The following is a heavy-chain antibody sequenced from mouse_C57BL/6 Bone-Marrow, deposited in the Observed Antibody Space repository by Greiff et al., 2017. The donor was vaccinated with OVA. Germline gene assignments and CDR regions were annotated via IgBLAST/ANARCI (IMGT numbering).Heavy chain of an antibody. CDR3: VREGGGRLRRGDYFDY. D-gene: IGHD2-4*01. CDR2: IRSKSNNYAT. V-gene: IGHV10-1*01. J-gene: IGHJ2*01. CDR1: GFSFNTYA. Sequence: EVQLVESGGGLVQPKGSLKLSCAASGFSFNTYAMNWVRQAPGKGLEWVARIRSKSNNYATYYADSVKDRFTISRDDSESMLYLQMNNLKTEDTAMYYGVREGGGRLRRGDYFDYWGQGTTLTVSS.